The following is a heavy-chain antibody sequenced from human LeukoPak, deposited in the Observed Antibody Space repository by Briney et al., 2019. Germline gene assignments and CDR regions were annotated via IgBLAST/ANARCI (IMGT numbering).Heavy chain of an antibody. Sequence: SETLSLTCIVSGASMSNSFWSWIRQPAGKGLEWIGRIYSSGRTNYNPSLKSRVTLSIDTSNNQFSLKLTSVTAADTALYYCARAPAGCGGTCSFDYWGQGTLVTVSS. V-gene: IGHV4-4*07. J-gene: IGHJ4*02. CDR1: GASMSNSF. D-gene: IGHD2-15*01. CDR3: ARAPAGCGGTCSFDY. CDR2: IYSSGRT.